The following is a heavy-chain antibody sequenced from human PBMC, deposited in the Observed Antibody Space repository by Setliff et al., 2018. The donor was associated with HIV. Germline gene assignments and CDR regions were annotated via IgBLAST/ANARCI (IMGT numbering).Heavy chain of an antibody. CDR2: INQDGSDK. CDR3: ASSVGVRPPIYYYYMDV. V-gene: IGHV3-7*03. Sequence: PGGSLSLSCVVSGFTFSNYKMHWVRQAQGKGLEWVANINQDGSDKFFVDSVKGRLTSSRDNSKNSLYLQMNSLRAEDTAAYYCASSVGVRPPIYYYYMDVWGKGTTVTVAS. D-gene: IGHD1-26*01. CDR1: GFTFSNYK. J-gene: IGHJ6*03.